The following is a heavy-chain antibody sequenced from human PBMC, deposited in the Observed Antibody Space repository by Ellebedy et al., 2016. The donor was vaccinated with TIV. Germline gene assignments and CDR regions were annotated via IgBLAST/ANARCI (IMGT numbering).Heavy chain of an antibody. CDR2: IYYSGST. Sequence: SETLSLXXTVSGGSISSSSYYWGWIRQPPGKGLEWIGSIYYSGSTYYNPSLKSRVTISVDTSKNQFSLKLSSVTAADTAVYYCARHCHCSSTSCYNYYYYMDVWGKGTTVTVSS. J-gene: IGHJ6*03. V-gene: IGHV4-39*01. CDR3: ARHCHCSSTSCYNYYYYMDV. CDR1: GGSISSSSYY. D-gene: IGHD2-2*02.